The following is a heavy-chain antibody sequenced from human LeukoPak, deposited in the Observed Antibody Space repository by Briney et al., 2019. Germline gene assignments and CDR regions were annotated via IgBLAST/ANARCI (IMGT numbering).Heavy chain of an antibody. CDR3: ARNKYCSGGSCYSGRLDY. V-gene: IGHV4-34*01. CDR1: GGSFSGYY. CDR2: INHSGST. J-gene: IGHJ4*02. Sequence: SETLSLTCAVYGGSFSGYYWSWIGQPPGKGREGMGEINHSGSTNYNPSLKSRVTISVDTSKNQFSLKLSSVTAADTAVYYCARNKYCSGGSCYSGRLDYWGQGTLVTVSS. D-gene: IGHD2-15*01.